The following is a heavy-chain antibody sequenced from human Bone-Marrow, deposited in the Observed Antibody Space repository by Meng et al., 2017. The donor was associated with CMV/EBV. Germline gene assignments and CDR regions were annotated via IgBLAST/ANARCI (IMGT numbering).Heavy chain of an antibody. D-gene: IGHD1-26*01. CDR2: IYNSGTT. J-gene: IGHJ4*02. V-gene: IGHV3-53*01. CDR3: ARVGPLGGGGKSGSYGFEDY. Sequence: GGSLRLSCAASGFTVSSNYMSWVRQAPGKGLEWVSIIYNSGTTYYADSVKGRFTISRDNSKNTLYLQMNSLRAEDTAVYYCARVGPLGGGGKSGSYGFEDYWGQGTLVTVSS. CDR1: GFTVSSNY.